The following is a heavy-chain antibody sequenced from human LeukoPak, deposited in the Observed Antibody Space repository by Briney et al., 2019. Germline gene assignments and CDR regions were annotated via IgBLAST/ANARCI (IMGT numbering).Heavy chain of an antibody. V-gene: IGHV3-33*06. D-gene: IGHD6-6*01. CDR1: GFSFSSYG. CDR2: IWYDGSNK. Sequence: GRSLRLSCAASGFSFSSYGMHWVRQAPGKGLEWVAVIWYDGSNKYYADSVKGRFTISRDNSKSTLNLQMNSLRAEDTAVYYCAKETLEYSSSSFDYWGQGTLVTVSS. J-gene: IGHJ4*02. CDR3: AKETLEYSSSSFDY.